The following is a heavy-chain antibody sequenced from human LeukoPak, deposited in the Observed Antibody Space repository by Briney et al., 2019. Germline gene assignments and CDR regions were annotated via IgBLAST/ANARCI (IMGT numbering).Heavy chain of an antibody. D-gene: IGHD2-2*01. CDR3: ARVDCSSTSCYSGLGWFDP. J-gene: IGHJ5*02. CDR1: GGTFSSYA. CDR2: IIPILGIA. V-gene: IGHV1-69*04. Sequence: SVKVSCKASGGTFSSYAISWVRQAPGQGLEWMGRIIPILGIANYAQKFQGRVTITADKSTSTAYMELSSLRSEDTAVYYCARVDCSSTSCYSGLGWFDPWGQGTLVTVSS.